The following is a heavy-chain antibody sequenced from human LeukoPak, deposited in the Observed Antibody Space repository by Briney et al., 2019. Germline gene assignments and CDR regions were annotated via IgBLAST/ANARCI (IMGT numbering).Heavy chain of an antibody. CDR1: GYTFTSYD. Sequence: VASVKVSCKASGYTFTSYDINWVRQATGQGLEWMGWMNPNSGNTGYAQKFQGRDTMTRNTSISTAYMELSSLRSEDTAVYYCARSLVRGRPTDYWGQGTLVTVSS. D-gene: IGHD3-10*01. V-gene: IGHV1-8*01. CDR3: ARSLVRGRPTDY. J-gene: IGHJ4*02. CDR2: MNPNSGNT.